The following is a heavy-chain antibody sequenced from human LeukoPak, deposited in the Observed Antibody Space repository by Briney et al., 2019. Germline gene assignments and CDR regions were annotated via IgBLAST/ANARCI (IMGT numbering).Heavy chain of an antibody. D-gene: IGHD2-2*02. CDR1: GGSINSGSFY. CDR3: ARCTSTSCYNFDY. Sequence: PSQTLSLTCTVSGGSINSGSFYWNWIRQSAGKGLEWIGHVYTTGTTSCNPSLRSRVTISLDTSKNQFSLNLNSVTAADTAVYYCARCTSTSCYNFDYWGQGTLLTVSS. J-gene: IGHJ4*02. V-gene: IGHV4-61*09. CDR2: VYTTGTT.